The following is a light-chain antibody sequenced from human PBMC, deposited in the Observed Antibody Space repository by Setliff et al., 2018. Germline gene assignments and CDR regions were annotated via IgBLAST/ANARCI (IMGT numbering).Light chain of an antibody. Sequence: QSALTQPRSVSGSPGQSVAISCTGTSSDVGGYNYVSWYQQHPGKAPKVMIYDVNKRPSGVPDRFSGSKSGNTASLTISGLQAEDEADYYCCSYADGDVFGIGTKVTVL. J-gene: IGLJ1*01. V-gene: IGLV2-11*01. CDR3: CSYADGDV. CDR2: DVN. CDR1: SSDVGGYNY.